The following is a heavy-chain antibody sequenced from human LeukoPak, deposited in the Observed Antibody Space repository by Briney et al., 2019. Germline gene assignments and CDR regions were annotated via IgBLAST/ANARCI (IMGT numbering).Heavy chain of an antibody. Sequence: GGSLRLSCAASGFTFSSYSMNWVRQAPGKGLEWVSSISSSSTYIYYADSVKGRFTISRDNAKISLYLQMSSLRAEDTAVYYCASDHCTNGVCYTDYFDYWGRGTLVTVSS. CDR3: ASDHCTNGVCYTDYFDY. J-gene: IGHJ4*02. V-gene: IGHV3-21*01. CDR1: GFTFSSYS. D-gene: IGHD2-8*01. CDR2: ISSSSTYI.